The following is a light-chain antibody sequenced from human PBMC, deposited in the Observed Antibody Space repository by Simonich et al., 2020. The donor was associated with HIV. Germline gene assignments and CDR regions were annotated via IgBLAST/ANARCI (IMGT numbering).Light chain of an antibody. J-gene: IGKJ1*01. CDR3: QQYKSYSRT. Sequence: DIQLTQSPSFLSASVGDRVTITCLASQGISSYVALYLQKPGKAPKILIYAASTLQSGVPSRFSGSGSGTEFTLTIFSLQPDDFAIYYCQQYKSYSRTFGQGTKVEI. V-gene: IGKV1-9*01. CDR1: QGISSY. CDR2: AAS.